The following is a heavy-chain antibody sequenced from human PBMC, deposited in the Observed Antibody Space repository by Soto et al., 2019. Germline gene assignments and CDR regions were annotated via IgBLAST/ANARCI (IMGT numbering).Heavy chain of an antibody. CDR1: GFTFSSYA. CDR2: ISGSGGST. CDR3: AKAPTIVGAPRFDY. J-gene: IGHJ4*02. D-gene: IGHD1-26*01. Sequence: PGGSLRLSCAASGFTFSSYAMSWVRQAPGKGLEWVSAISGSGGSTYYADSVKGRFTISRDNSKNTLYLQMNSLRAGDTAVYYCAKAPTIVGAPRFDYWGQGTLVTVSS. V-gene: IGHV3-23*01.